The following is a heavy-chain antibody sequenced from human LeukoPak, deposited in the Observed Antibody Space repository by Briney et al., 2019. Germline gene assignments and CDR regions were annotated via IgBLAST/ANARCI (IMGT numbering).Heavy chain of an antibody. CDR2: IIPVSGTA. J-gene: IGHJ3*02. CDR1: GGTFSSYA. V-gene: IGHV1-69*13. D-gene: IGHD3-16*02. Sequence: GASVKVSCKASGGTFSSYAISWVRQAPGQGLEWMGGIIPVSGTANYAQKFQGRVTITADESTSTAYMELSSLRSEDTAVYYCARRQRLGELSLSAAFDIWGQGTMVTVSS. CDR3: ARRQRLGELSLSAAFDI.